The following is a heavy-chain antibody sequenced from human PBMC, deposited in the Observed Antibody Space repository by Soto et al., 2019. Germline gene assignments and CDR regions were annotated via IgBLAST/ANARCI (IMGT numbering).Heavy chain of an antibody. CDR1: GFTFTDAW. CDR3: ATPDPGLTHVFYNMDI. D-gene: IGHD3-9*01. V-gene: IGHV3-15*01. Sequence: PGRSLRLSCARAGFTFTDAWINWVRQVPGKGLEWGGRIQSKGCGGATHYAAPVKDRVTISRDDSENTAYLQLDSLESEDTAVYYCATPDPGLTHVFYNMDIWGQGTTVTVS. CDR2: IQSKGCGGAT. J-gene: IGHJ6*02.